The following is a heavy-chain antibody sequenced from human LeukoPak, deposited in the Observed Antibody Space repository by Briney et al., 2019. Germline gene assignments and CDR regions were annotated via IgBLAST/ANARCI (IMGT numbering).Heavy chain of an antibody. CDR2: ISYDGSNK. CDR3: ARDLIGDGYGRGYLY. CDR1: GFTFSSYA. Sequence: GGSLRLSCAASGFTFSSYAMHWVRQAPGKGLDWVAVISYDGSNKYYADSVKGRFTISRDNSKNTLYLLMNSLRAEDTAVYYCARDLIGDGYGRGYLYWGQGTLVTVSS. J-gene: IGHJ4*02. D-gene: IGHD3-10*02. V-gene: IGHV3-30-3*01.